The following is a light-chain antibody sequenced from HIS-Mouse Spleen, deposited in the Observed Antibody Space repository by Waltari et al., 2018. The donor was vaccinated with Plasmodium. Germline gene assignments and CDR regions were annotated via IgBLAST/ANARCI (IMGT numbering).Light chain of an antibody. CDR3: YSTDSSGNHRV. J-gene: IGLJ3*02. V-gene: IGLV3-10*01. CDR1: ALPKNY. Sequence: SYELTQPPSVSVSPGQTARNPCYGDALPKNYAYWYQQKSGQAPVLVIYEDSKRPSGIPERFSGASSGTMATLTISGAQVEDEADYYCYSTDSSGNHRVFGGGTKLTVL. CDR2: EDS.